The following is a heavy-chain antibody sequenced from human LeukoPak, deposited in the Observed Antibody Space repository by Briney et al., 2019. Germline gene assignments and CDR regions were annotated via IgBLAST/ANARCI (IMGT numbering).Heavy chain of an antibody. V-gene: IGHV4-4*02. D-gene: IGHD3-9*01. Sequence: SETLSLTCAVSGGSISSSNWWSWVRQPPGKGLEWIGSIDHSGSTYYNPSLKSRVTISVDTSKNQFSLKLSSVTAADTAVYYCARDHPYYDILTGYYHEPNWFDPWGQGTLVTVSS. CDR1: GGSISSSNW. CDR3: ARDHPYYDILTGYYHEPNWFDP. CDR2: IDHSGST. J-gene: IGHJ5*02.